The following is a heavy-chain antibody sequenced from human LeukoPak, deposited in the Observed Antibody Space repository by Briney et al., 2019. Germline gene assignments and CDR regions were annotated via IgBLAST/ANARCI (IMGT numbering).Heavy chain of an antibody. V-gene: IGHV3-23*01. J-gene: IGHJ4*02. Sequence: GGSLRLSCAASGFTFSSYAMSWVRQAPGKGLEWVSAISGSGGSTYYADPVKGRFTISRDNSKNTLYLQMNSLRAEDTAVYYCAKNNIVVVPAAIYRDYWGQGTLVTVSS. CDR3: AKNNIVVVPAAIYRDY. CDR1: GFTFSSYA. D-gene: IGHD2-2*02. CDR2: ISGSGGST.